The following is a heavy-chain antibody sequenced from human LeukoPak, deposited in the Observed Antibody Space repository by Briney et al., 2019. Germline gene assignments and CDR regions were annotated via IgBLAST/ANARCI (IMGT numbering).Heavy chain of an antibody. J-gene: IGHJ4*02. CDR1: GFTLSSYR. CDR3: ARAEEEVAATIDY. Sequence: GGSLRPSCAVSGFTLSSYRMIWVRQASGKGLEWVSYISSISSAIYYADSVKGRFTISRDNAKNSLYLQMSSLRGEDTAVYYCARAEEEVAATIDYWGQGTLVTVAS. CDR2: ISSISSAI. V-gene: IGHV3-48*01. D-gene: IGHD5-12*01.